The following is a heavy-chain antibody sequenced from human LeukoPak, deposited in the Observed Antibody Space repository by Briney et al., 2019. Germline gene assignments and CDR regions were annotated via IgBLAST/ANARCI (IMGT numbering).Heavy chain of an antibody. J-gene: IGHJ3*02. D-gene: IGHD4-17*01. CDR3: ARGTTVTTGAFDI. CDR1: GASVSSGNW. V-gene: IGHV4-4*02. Sequence: SETLSLTCAVSGASVSSGNWWNWARQSPGKGLEWIAEILYTGDTNYNPSLRSRVTLSIDNSNNEASLKLASVTAADSAVYYCARGTTVTTGAFDIWGQGTMVTVSS. CDR2: ILYTGDT.